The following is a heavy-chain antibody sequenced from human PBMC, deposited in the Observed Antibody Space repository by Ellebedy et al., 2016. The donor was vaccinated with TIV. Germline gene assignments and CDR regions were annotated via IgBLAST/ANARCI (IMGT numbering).Heavy chain of an antibody. Sequence: GGSLRLXXAASGFTFSSYAMSWVRQAPGKGLEWVSVIYGSGGTTYYADSVKGRFTISRDNSKNTLYLQMNSLRAEDTAVYYCGKGVGGAPRVYDYWGQGTLVTVSS. V-gene: IGHV3-23*01. CDR1: GFTFSSYA. CDR2: IYGSGGTT. J-gene: IGHJ4*02. D-gene: IGHD5/OR15-5a*01. CDR3: GKGVGGAPRVYDY.